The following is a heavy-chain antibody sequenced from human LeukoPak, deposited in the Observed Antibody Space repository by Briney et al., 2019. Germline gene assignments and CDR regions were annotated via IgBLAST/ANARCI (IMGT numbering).Heavy chain of an antibody. CDR1: GFTFSNYA. J-gene: IGHJ4*02. V-gene: IGHV3-23*01. CDR3: AKDRGIYGSGSYYND. CDR2: ISGSGGSS. Sequence: PGGSLRLSCAASGFTFSNYAMSWVRQAPGKGLEWVSGISGSGGSSNYADSVKGRFTISRDISKNTLYLQMISLTAEDTAVYYCAKDRGIYGSGSYYNDWGQGTLVTVSS. D-gene: IGHD3-10*01.